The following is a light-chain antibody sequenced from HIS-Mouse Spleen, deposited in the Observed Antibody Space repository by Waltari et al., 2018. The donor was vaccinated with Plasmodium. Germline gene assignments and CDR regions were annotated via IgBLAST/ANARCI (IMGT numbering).Light chain of an antibody. Sequence: EIVLTQSPATLSLSPGERATLSCRASQSVSSYLAWYQQKPGQAPRLLIYAASNRATGIPAWFSGSGSGTDFNLTISSLEPEDFAVYYGQQRRNWMDTFGQGPKLEIK. CDR3: QQRRNWMDT. J-gene: IGKJ2*01. V-gene: IGKV3-11*01. CDR2: AAS. CDR1: QSVSSY.